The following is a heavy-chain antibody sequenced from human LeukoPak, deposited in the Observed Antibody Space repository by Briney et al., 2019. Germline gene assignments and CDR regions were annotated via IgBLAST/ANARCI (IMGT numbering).Heavy chain of an antibody. D-gene: IGHD3-10*01. CDR1: GFTFSSYG. CDR3: AKGHITMVRGVIDY. J-gene: IGHJ4*02. CDR2: ISGSGGST. Sequence: GGSLRLSCAASGFTFSSYGMSWVRQAPGRGLEWVSGISGSGGSTYYADSVKGRFTISRDNSKNTLYLQMNSLRAEDTAVYYCAKGHITMVRGVIDYWGQGTLVTVSS. V-gene: IGHV3-23*01.